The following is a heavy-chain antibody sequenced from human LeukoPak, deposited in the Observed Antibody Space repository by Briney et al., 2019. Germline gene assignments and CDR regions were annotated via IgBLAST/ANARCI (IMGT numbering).Heavy chain of an antibody. CDR1: TFTFSSYG. D-gene: IGHD6-19*01. J-gene: IGHJ4*02. CDR3: AKTMYSSAWSPFDY. V-gene: IGHV3-30*02. Sequence: GGSLRPSCAASTFTFSSYGMHWVRQAPGKGLDWVAFIQYEGNKRYYADSVKGRFTISRDNSKNPLYLQMNNLRPQDTALYYCAKTMYSSAWSPFDYWGRGTLVTVSS. CDR2: IQYEGNKR.